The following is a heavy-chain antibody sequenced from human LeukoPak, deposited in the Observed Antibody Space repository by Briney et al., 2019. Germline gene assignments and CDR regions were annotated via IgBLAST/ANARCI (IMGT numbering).Heavy chain of an antibody. J-gene: IGHJ5*02. CDR2: INPRTGGT. V-gene: IGHV1-2*02. CDR3: ARVGATYGS. CDR1: GYTFTGYY. Sequence: ASAKVSCKASGYTFTGYYIHWVRQAPGQGLEWMGWINPRTGGTDYAQKFQGRVTMTRDTSISTAYMELNSVRSDDTAVYYCARVGATYGSWGQGTLVTVSS. D-gene: IGHD3-10*01.